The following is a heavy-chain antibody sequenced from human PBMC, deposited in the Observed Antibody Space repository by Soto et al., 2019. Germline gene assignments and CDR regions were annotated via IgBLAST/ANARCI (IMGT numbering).Heavy chain of an antibody. D-gene: IGHD2-2*01. V-gene: IGHV1-69*11. J-gene: IGHJ4*02. CDR3: ATEGVSVPAGTFEY. CDR2: IIPILRSV. Sequence: QVRLLQSGAEVLNPGSSLKVSCKASGDTLGSFAFSWVRQAPGQGLEWLGGIIPILRSVSHAQRFQGRLTLTADESSRTVFMELTRLTSEDTADYYCATEGVSVPAGTFEYWGQGTLVTVSS. CDR1: GDTLGSFA.